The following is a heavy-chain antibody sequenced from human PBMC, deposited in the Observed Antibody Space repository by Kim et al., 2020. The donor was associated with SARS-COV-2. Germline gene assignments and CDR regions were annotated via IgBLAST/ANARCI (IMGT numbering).Heavy chain of an antibody. V-gene: IGHV3-7*03. CDR1: GFTFSSYW. CDR3: ARDIRVNPHAAYYYGSGDDY. J-gene: IGHJ4*02. CDR2: IKQDGSEK. Sequence: LSLTCAASGFTFSSYWMSWVRQAPGKGLEWVANIKQDGSEKYYVDSVKGRFTISRDNAKNSLYLQMNSLRAEDTAVYYCARDIRVNPHAAYYYGSGDDYWGQGTLVTVSS. D-gene: IGHD3-10*01.